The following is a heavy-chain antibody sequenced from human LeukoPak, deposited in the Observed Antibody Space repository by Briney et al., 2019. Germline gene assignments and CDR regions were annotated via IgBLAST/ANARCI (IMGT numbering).Heavy chain of an antibody. D-gene: IGHD3-10*01. V-gene: IGHV3-7*01. CDR3: AKSRSGDY. CDR2: IKQDGSEK. CDR1: GFTFNRFW. Sequence: PGGSLRLSCAASGFTFNRFWMSWVRQAPGKGLEWVANIKQDGSEKFYVDSVKGRFTISRDNAKNSLYLQMNSLRADDTAVYYCAKSRSGDYWGQGTLVTVSS. J-gene: IGHJ4*02.